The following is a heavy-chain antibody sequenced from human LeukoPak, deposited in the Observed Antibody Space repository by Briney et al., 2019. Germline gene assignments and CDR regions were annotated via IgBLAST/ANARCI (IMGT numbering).Heavy chain of an antibody. CDR3: ARLGGIVGATYFGY. V-gene: IGHV4-39*01. J-gene: IGHJ4*02. D-gene: IGHD1-26*01. CDR2: IYYSGST. CDR1: GGSISSSSYY. Sequence: PSETLSLTCTVSGGSISSSSYYWGWIRQPPGKGLEWIGSIYYSGSTYYNPSLKSRVTISVDTSKNQFSLKLSSVYAADTAVYYCARLGGIVGATYFGYWGQGTVVTVSS.